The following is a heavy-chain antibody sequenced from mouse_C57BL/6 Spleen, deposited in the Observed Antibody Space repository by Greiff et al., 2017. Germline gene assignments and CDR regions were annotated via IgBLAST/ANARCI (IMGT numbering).Heavy chain of an antibody. CDR3: TGDGYYERVDY. V-gene: IGHV6-3*01. CDR1: GFTFSNYW. J-gene: IGHJ2*01. CDR2: IRLKSDNYAT. Sequence: EVKLMESGGGLVQPGGSMKLSCVASGFTFSNYWMNWVRQSPEKGLEWVAQIRLKSDNYATHYAESVKGRFTISRDDSKSSVYLQMNNLRAEDTGIYYCTGDGYYERVDYWGQGTTLTVSS. D-gene: IGHD2-3*01.